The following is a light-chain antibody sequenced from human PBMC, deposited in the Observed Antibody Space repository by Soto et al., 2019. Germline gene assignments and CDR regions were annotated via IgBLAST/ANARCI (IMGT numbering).Light chain of an antibody. J-gene: IGLJ2*01. CDR3: SSYTPSRSVV. V-gene: IGLV2-14*03. CDR1: SSDVGAYNY. CDR2: DVI. Sequence: QSALTQPASVSGSPGQWITISCTGTSSDVGAYNYVSWYQKHPGTAPKLMIYDVINRPSGVSNRFSGSKSGNTASLSISGLRAEDEADYYCSSYTPSRSVVFGGGTTLTVL.